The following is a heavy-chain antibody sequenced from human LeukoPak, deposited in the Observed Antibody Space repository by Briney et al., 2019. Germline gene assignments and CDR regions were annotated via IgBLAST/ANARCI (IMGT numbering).Heavy chain of an antibody. J-gene: IGHJ1*01. D-gene: IGHD1-26*01. CDR1: GFTFSSYW. CDR2: ISSSSSYI. CDR3: ARDGYSGSYLRSEYFQH. V-gene: IGHV3-21*01. Sequence: GGSLRLSCAASGFTFSSYWMSWVRQAPGKGLEWVSSISSSSSYIYYADSVKGRFTISRDNAKNSLYLQMNSLRAEDTAVYYCARDGYSGSYLRSEYFQHWGQGTLVTVSS.